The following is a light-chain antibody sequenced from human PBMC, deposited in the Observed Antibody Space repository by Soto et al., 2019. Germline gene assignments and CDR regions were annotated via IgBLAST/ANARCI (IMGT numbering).Light chain of an antibody. CDR3: SSYTSSSTLV. CDR2: EVS. V-gene: IGLV2-14*01. J-gene: IGLJ1*01. CDR1: SSDVGGYNY. Sequence: QSALTQPASVSGSPEQSITISCTGTSSDVGGYNYVSWYQQHPGKAPKLMIYEVSTRPSGVSNRFSGSKSGNTASLTISGLQAEDEADYYCSSYTSSSTLVFGTGTQLTVL.